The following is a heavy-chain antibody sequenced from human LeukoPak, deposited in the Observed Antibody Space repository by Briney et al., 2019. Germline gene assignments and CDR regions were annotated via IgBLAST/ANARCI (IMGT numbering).Heavy chain of an antibody. CDR2: IHPNSGGT. Sequence: ASVKVSCKASGYTFTGYYMHWVRQAPGQGLEWMGWIHPNSGGTNYAQKFQGRVTMTRDTSISTAYMELSRLTSDDTAVYYCARRGYCSSTSCSIDYWGQGTLVTVSS. V-gene: IGHV1-2*02. D-gene: IGHD2-2*01. CDR1: GYTFTGYY. CDR3: ARRGYCSSTSCSIDY. J-gene: IGHJ4*02.